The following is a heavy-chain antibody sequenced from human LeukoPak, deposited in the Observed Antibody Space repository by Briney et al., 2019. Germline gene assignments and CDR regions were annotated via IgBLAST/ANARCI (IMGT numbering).Heavy chain of an antibody. CDR1: GFTFSDSP. V-gene: IGHV3-73*01. CDR3: ARQTVSCHDY. D-gene: IGHD2-2*01. CDR2: IRGKRDNYAT. J-gene: IGHJ4*02. Sequence: GGSLRLSCVASGFTFSDSPIHWVRLAPGKGLEWVAHIRGKRDNYATAYAASVKDRFAISGDNSENTAFLQMNSLKTDDTAVYFCARQTVSCHDYWGRGTLVTVSS.